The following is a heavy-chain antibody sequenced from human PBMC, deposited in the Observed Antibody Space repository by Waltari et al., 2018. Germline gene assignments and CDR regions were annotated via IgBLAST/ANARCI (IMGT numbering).Heavy chain of an antibody. Sequence: QVQLVESGGGVVQPGRSLRLSCAASGFTFSSYAMHWVRQAPCKGLVWVAVISYYGSNKYYADSVKGRFTISRANSKNPLYLQMNSLRAEDTAVYYCASFLPSHYDLRGMDVWGQGTTVTVSS. V-gene: IGHV3-30-3*01. D-gene: IGHD3-3*01. CDR1: GFTFSSYA. J-gene: IGHJ6*02. CDR2: ISYYGSNK. CDR3: ASFLPSHYDLRGMDV.